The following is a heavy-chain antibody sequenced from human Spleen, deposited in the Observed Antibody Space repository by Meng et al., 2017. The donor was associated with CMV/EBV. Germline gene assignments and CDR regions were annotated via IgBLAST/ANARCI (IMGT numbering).Heavy chain of an antibody. Sequence: SVKVSCKASGGTFSSYAISWVRQAPGQGPEWMGGIIPIFGTANYAQKFQGRVTITTDESTSTAYMELSSLRSEDTAVYYCARGKGHAVAAAGFDYWGQGTLVTVSS. V-gene: IGHV1-69*05. J-gene: IGHJ4*02. CDR2: IIPIFGTA. CDR1: GGTFSSYA. D-gene: IGHD6-13*01. CDR3: ARGKGHAVAAAGFDY.